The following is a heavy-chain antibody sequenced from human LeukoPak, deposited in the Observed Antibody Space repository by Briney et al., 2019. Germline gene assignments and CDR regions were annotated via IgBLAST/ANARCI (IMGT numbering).Heavy chain of an antibody. CDR3: ARAGTGEVVVPPGFY. Sequence: GGPLRLSCAASGFIFSSHAMNWVRQAPGKGLEWVSVISGSGGSTYYADSVKGRFTISRDNSKNTLYLQMNSLRAEETAVYYCARAGTGEVVVPPGFYWGQGTLVTVSS. D-gene: IGHD2-2*01. CDR2: ISGSGGST. CDR1: GFIFSSHA. V-gene: IGHV3-23*01. J-gene: IGHJ4*02.